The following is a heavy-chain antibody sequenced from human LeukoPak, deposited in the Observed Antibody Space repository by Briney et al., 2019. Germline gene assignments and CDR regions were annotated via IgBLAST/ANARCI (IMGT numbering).Heavy chain of an antibody. Sequence: GRSLRLSCEASGFTFSTYGMHWVRHAPGRGLEWVAVISNDGYTQYYADSVKGRFTISRDNSKNALFLQMNSLRAEDTAVYYCSKDWGEYYYGSGSYYNSDGYWGQGTLVTVSS. J-gene: IGHJ4*02. V-gene: IGHV3-30*18. CDR1: GFTFSTYG. CDR2: ISNDGYTQ. CDR3: SKDWGEYYYGSGSYYNSDGY. D-gene: IGHD3-10*01.